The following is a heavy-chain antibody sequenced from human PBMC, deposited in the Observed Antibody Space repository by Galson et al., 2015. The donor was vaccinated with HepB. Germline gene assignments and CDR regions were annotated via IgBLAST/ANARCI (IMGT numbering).Heavy chain of an antibody. CDR3: AKDLTGDQLIY. CDR1: GFTFSDYY. V-gene: IGHV3-11*06. D-gene: IGHD7-27*01. CDR2: ISSSSSYT. Sequence: SLRLSCAASGFTFSDYYMSWIRQAPGKGLEWVSYISSSSSYTNYADSVKGRFTISRDNAKNSLYLQMNSLRAEDTAVYYCAKDLTGDQLIYWGQGTLVTVSS. J-gene: IGHJ4*02.